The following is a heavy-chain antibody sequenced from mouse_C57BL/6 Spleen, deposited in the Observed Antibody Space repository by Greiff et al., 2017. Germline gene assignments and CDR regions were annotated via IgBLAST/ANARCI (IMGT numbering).Heavy chain of an antibody. CDR3: AGEGNWYCNV. J-gene: IGHJ1*03. CDR2: ISYDGRN. V-gene: IGHV3-6*01. Sequence: EVQLKESGPGLVKSSQSLSLTCSVTGYSITSGYYWNWIRQFPGNKLAWMGYISYDGRNNSNPSLKNRISITRDTSKNQVFLKLNSVTSEDAATYYCAGEGNWYCNVWGTGATVTVTS. CDR1: GYSITSGYY.